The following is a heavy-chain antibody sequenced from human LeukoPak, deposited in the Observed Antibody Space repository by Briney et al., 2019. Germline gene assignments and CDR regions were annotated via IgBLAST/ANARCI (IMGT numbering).Heavy chain of an antibody. CDR3: ARADSSSAYTAFDS. V-gene: IGHV4-4*07. CDR1: GDSINTDY. D-gene: IGHD2-2*01. J-gene: IGHJ4*02. Sequence: SETLSLTCSVSGDSINTDYWSWIRQPAGKGPEWIGRIYSSGTTNYNPFLKSRVTMSLDKSKNQFSLKLTSVTAADTAVYYCARADSSSAYTAFDSWGQGTLVTVSS. CDR2: IYSSGTT.